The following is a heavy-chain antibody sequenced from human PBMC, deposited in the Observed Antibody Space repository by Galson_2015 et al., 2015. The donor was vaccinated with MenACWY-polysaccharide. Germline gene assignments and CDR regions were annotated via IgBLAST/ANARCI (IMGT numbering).Heavy chain of an antibody. CDR1: GFTFSIYA. J-gene: IGHJ6*02. CDR2: FSGTGGST. Sequence: SLRLSCAASGFTFSIYAMTWVRQAPGKGLEWVSTFSGTGGSTYYADTLKGRFIISRDNSKNTLYLQMNRLTAEDTAVYYCTRAIAGYYGMDVWGQGTTVTVSS. V-gene: IGHV3-23*01. D-gene: IGHD6-13*01. CDR3: TRAIAGYYGMDV.